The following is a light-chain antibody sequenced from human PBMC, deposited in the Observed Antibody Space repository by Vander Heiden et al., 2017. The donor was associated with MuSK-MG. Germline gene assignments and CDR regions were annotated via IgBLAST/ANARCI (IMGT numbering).Light chain of an antibody. CDR2: SAS. Sequence: IQMTQSPSSLSASVGDRVTITCRASQGIDNHLAWLQQKPGQAPKSLIYSASTLQSGVPSKFSGSGSGTDFTLTISSLQPEDFATYYCQQYNTYPITFGQGTRVEIK. CDR3: QQYNTYPIT. V-gene: IGKV1-16*02. J-gene: IGKJ5*01. CDR1: QGIDNH.